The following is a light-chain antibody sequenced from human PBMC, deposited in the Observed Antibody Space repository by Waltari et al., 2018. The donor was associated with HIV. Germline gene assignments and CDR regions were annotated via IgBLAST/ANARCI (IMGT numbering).Light chain of an antibody. J-gene: IGLJ3*02. V-gene: IGLV2-14*01. CDR3: SSYSARGFVV. CDR1: TSDISDFNF. CDR2: EVY. Sequence: HSALTQPASVSGSPGQSITISCTGPTSDISDFNFVSWYQQSPGSAPKLIIFEVYSLPSGISDRFSGAKSGVTASLTISALRAEDEADYFGSSYSARGFVVFGGGTKVTVL.